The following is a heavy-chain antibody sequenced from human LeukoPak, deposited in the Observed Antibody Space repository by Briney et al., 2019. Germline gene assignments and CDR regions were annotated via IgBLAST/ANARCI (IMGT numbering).Heavy chain of an antibody. CDR3: AKDGARIAAAGPNFDY. V-gene: IGHV3-23*01. CDR1: GFTFSSYA. Sequence: GGSLRLSCAASGFTFSSYAMSWVRQAPGKGLEWVSAISGSGGSTYYADSVKGRFTISRDNSKNTLYLQMNSLRAEDMAVYYCAKDGARIAAAGPNFDYWGQGTLVTVSS. CDR2: ISGSGGST. J-gene: IGHJ4*02. D-gene: IGHD6-13*01.